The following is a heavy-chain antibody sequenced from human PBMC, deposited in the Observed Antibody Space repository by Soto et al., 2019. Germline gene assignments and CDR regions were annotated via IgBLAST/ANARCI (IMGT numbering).Heavy chain of an antibody. CDR3: ARTGYDRSGYFVEYYFDY. CDR2: ISNDGSNP. J-gene: IGHJ4*02. D-gene: IGHD3-22*01. Sequence: LRLSCAASGFTFSKYAMHWVRQARGTGLEWVAVISNDGSNPYYADSVKGRFTISRDNSKNTLYLQMNSLREEDTAVYYCARTGYDRSGYFVEYYFDYWGQGTLVTVSS. V-gene: IGHV3-30-3*01. CDR1: GFTFSKYA.